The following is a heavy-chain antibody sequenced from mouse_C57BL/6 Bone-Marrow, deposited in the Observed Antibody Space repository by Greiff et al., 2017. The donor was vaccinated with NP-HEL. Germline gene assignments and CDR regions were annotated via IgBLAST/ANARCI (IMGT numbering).Heavy chain of an antibody. CDR1: GFTFSSYA. J-gene: IGHJ2*01. D-gene: IGHD1-1*01. V-gene: IGHV5-4*03. Sequence: EVKLMESGGGLVKPGGSLKLSCAASGFTFSSYAMSWVRQTPEKRLEWVATISDGGSYTYYPDNVKGRVTITRDNAKNNLYLQMSHLKSEDTAMYYCARVHFYYGSSYDYFDYWGQGTTLTVSS. CDR3: ARVHFYYGSSYDYFDY. CDR2: ISDGGSYT.